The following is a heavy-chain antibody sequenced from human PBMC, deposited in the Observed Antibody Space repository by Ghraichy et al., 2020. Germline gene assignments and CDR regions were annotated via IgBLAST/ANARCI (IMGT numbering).Heavy chain of an antibody. CDR3: AKDFGYYDFWSGYYYYYYGMDV. CDR2: ISGSGGST. V-gene: IGHV3-23*01. D-gene: IGHD3-3*01. CDR1: GFTFSSYA. Sequence: GGSLRLSCAASGFTFSSYAMSWVRQAPGKGLEWVSAISGSGGSTYYADSVKGRFTISRDNSKNTLYLQMNSLRAEDTAVYYCAKDFGYYDFWSGYYYYYYGMDVWGQGTTVTVSS. J-gene: IGHJ6*02.